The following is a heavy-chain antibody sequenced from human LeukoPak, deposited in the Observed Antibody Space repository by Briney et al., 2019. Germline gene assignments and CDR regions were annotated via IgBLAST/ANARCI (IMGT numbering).Heavy chain of an antibody. CDR1: GASISSYY. Sequence: SETLSLTCTVSGASISSYYWTWIRQPPGKGLEWIGYMYYSGSTNYNPSLKSRVTISLDTSKKQFSLKLTSGTAADTAVYYCARGANYFDYWGQGTLVTVS. V-gene: IGHV4-59*01. J-gene: IGHJ4*02. CDR3: ARGANYFDY. CDR2: MYYSGST.